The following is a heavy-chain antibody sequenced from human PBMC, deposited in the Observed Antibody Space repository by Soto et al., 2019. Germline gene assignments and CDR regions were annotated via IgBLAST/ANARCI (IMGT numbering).Heavy chain of an antibody. CDR3: AKAGIAVAGQRVYSSPHHRHPA. Sequence: PGGSLRLSCAASGFTFSSYGMHWVRQAPGKGLEWVAVISYDGSNKYYADSVKGRFTISRDNSKNTLYLQMNSLRAEDTAVYYCAKAGIAVAGQRVYSSPHHRHPAWGQGT. CDR2: ISYDGSNK. D-gene: IGHD6-19*01. V-gene: IGHV3-30*18. CDR1: GFTFSSYG. J-gene: IGHJ5*02.